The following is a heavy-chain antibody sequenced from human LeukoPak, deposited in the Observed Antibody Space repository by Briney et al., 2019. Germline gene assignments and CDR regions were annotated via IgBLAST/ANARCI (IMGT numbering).Heavy chain of an antibody. CDR1: GFSFSYYW. Sequence: GGSLRLSCAASGFSFSYYWMTWLRQAPGMGLEWVANIKHDGSEKYYVDSVKGRFTISRDNAKNSLYLQMNSLRAEDTAVYYCARFIYNRAVDYWGQGTLVTVSS. CDR2: IKHDGSEK. CDR3: ARFIYNRAVDY. V-gene: IGHV3-7*01. J-gene: IGHJ4*02. D-gene: IGHD1-14*01.